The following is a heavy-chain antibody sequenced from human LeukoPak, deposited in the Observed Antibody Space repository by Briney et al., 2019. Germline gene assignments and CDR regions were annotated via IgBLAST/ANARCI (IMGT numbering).Heavy chain of an antibody. CDR3: ARASSGSSSWYLEYYYYMDV. CDR2: INPSGGST. J-gene: IGHJ6*03. Sequence: ASVKVSCKASGYTFTSYYVHWVRQAPGQGLEWMGIINPSGGSTSYAQKFQGRVTMTTDTSTSTAYMELRSLRSDDTAVYYCARASSGSSSWYLEYYYYMDVWGKGTTVTISS. CDR1: GYTFTSYY. D-gene: IGHD6-13*01. V-gene: IGHV1-46*01.